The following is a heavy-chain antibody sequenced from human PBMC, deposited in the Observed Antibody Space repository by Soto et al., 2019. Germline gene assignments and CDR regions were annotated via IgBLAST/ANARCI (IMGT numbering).Heavy chain of an antibody. V-gene: IGHV4-31*03. Sequence: PSETLSLTCTVSGGSISSGGYYWSWIRQHPGKGLEWIGYIYYSGSTYYNPSLKSRVTISVDTSKNQFSLKLSSVTAADTAVYYGGRSREYSYVNFDNGGRETLATVPS. J-gene: IGHJ4*02. CDR1: GGSISSGGYY. D-gene: IGHD5-18*01. CDR2: IYYSGST. CDR3: GRSREYSYVNFDN.